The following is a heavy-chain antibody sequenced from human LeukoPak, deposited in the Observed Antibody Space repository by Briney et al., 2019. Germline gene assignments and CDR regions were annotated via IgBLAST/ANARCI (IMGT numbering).Heavy chain of an antibody. Sequence: GGSLRLSCAASGFTFSDYYMSWIRQAPGKGLEWVSYISSSGSTIYYADSVKGRFTISRDNAKNSLYLQMNSLRAEDTAVYYCARAPTVGATNWFDPWGQGTLVTVSS. J-gene: IGHJ5*02. CDR1: GFTFSDYY. V-gene: IGHV3-11*04. CDR2: ISSSGSTI. CDR3: ARAPTVGATNWFDP. D-gene: IGHD1-26*01.